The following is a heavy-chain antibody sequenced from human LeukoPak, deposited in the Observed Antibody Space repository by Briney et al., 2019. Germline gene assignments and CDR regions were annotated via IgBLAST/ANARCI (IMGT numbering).Heavy chain of an antibody. CDR3: ARDYYYGSGSYVIEGRFDP. V-gene: IGHV1-2*02. Sequence: ASVKVSCKASGYTFTGYYMHWVRQAPGQGLEWMGWINPNSGGTNYAQKFQGRVTMTRDTSISTAYMELSRLRSDDTAVYYCARDYYYGSGSYVIEGRFDPWGQGTLVTVSS. D-gene: IGHD3-10*01. CDR1: GYTFTGYY. J-gene: IGHJ5*02. CDR2: INPNSGGT.